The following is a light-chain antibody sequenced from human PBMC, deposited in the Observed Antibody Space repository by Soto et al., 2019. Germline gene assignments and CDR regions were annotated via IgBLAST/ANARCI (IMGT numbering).Light chain of an antibody. J-gene: IGKJ4*01. Sequence: EIVLTQSPGTLSLSPGERATLSCRASQSVSSDYLSWYQQKPGQPPRLLIYGASYRATGIPDRFSGGGAGTGFTLTISRLEAEEFAVYYCHQYGSTPPVTFGGGTKVEIK. CDR3: HQYGSTPPVT. CDR2: GAS. V-gene: IGKV3-20*01. CDR1: QSVSSDY.